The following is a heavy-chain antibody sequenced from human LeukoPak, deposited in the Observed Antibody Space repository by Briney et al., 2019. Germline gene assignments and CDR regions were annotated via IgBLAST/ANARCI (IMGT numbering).Heavy chain of an antibody. CDR2: IYYGGST. CDR3: ARRVAAADSYYXYGMDV. Sequence: PSETLSLTCTVSGGSISRYYWSWIRQPPGKGLEWIGYIYYGGSTNYNPSLKSRVTISVDTSKNQFSLKLSSVTAADTAVYYCARRVAAADSYYXYGMDVWGQGTTVTVSS. CDR1: GGSISRYY. V-gene: IGHV4-59*08. J-gene: IGHJ6*02. D-gene: IGHD6-13*01.